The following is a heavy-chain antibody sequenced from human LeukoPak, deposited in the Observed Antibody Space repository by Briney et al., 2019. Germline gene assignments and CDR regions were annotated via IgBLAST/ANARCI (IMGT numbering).Heavy chain of an antibody. D-gene: IGHD1-26*01. CDR2: IYYSGST. CDR1: GGSISSSSYY. CDR3: ARHQRGIVVATFKVYGMDV. V-gene: IGHV4-39*01. J-gene: IGHJ6*02. Sequence: SETLSLTCTVSGGSISSSSYYWGWIRQPPGKGLEWIGSIYYSGSTYYNPSLKSRVTISVDTSKNQFSLKLSSVTAADTAVYYCARHQRGIVVATFKVYGMDVWGQGTTVTVSS.